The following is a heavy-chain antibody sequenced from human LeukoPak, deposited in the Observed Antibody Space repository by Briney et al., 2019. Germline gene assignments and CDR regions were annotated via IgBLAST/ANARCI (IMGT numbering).Heavy chain of an antibody. Sequence: GRSLRLSCAASGFTFSSYAMHWVRQAPGKGLEWVAVISYDGSNKYYADSVKGRFTISRDNSKNTLYLQMNSLRAEDTAVYYCAKAHYYGSGSYHYWGQGTLVTVSS. D-gene: IGHD3-10*01. CDR1: GFTFSSYA. CDR3: AKAHYYGSGSYHY. CDR2: ISYDGSNK. V-gene: IGHV3-30-3*01. J-gene: IGHJ4*02.